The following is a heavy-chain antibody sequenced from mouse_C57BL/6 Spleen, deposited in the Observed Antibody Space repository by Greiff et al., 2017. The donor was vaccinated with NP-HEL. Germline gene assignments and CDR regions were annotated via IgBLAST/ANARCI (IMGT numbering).Heavy chain of an antibody. CDR3: TRAISNYYGSSHWYFDV. J-gene: IGHJ1*03. V-gene: IGHV5-9-1*02. CDR1: GFTFSSYA. D-gene: IGHD1-1*01. CDR2: ISSGGDYI. Sequence: EVQVVESGEGLVKPGGSLKLSCAASGFTFSSYAMSWVRQTPEKRLEWVAYISSGGDYIYYADTVKGRFPISRDNARNTLYLQMSSLKSEDTAMYYCTRAISNYYGSSHWYFDVWGTGTTVTVSS.